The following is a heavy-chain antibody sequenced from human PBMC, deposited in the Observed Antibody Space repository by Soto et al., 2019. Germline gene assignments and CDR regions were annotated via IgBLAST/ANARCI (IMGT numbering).Heavy chain of an antibody. CDR3: TTNGGHLHSDPFDY. V-gene: IGHV3-15*07. D-gene: IGHD2-8*01. Sequence: EVQLVESGGGLVKPGGSLRLSCAASGFTFSDGWMNWVRQAPGKGLEWVGRIKSKISGGTADYVAPVIGRFTISRDDSKNTVYLQMNRLKIEDTGVYYCTTNGGHLHSDPFDYWGQGALVTVSS. CDR1: GFTFSDGW. J-gene: IGHJ4*02. CDR2: IKSKISGGTA.